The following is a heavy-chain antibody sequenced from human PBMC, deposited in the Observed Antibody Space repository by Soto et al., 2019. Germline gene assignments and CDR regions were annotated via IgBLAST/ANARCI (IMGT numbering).Heavy chain of an antibody. Sequence: EVQLVESGGGLVQPGGSLRLSCAASGFSFSTYSMNWVRQAPGKGLEWVSYISSRSYTIYYVDSVKGRFTSSRDNDKNSLYLQMNSLRDEDTAVYYCARGGSSSDNGMDVWGQGTTVTVSS. CDR3: ARGGSSSDNGMDV. D-gene: IGHD6-6*01. CDR2: ISSRSYTI. V-gene: IGHV3-48*02. J-gene: IGHJ6*02. CDR1: GFSFSTYS.